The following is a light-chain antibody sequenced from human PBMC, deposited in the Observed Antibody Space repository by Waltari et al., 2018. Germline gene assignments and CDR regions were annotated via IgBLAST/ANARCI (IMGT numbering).Light chain of an antibody. V-gene: IGKV3-11*01. CDR3: QQRNNWPWA. CDR2: DAS. Sequence: EIVLTQSPATLSLSLGQRATFPCRASQRVSSSLAGYQHIPGPAPRLLIHDASNRAAGIPARFSGSGSGTDFTLTISSLEPEDFAFYYCQQRNNWPWAFGQGTKVEIK. J-gene: IGKJ1*01. CDR1: QRVSSS.